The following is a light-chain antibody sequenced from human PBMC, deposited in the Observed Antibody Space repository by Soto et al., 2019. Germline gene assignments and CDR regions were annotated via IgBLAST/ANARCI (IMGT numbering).Light chain of an antibody. V-gene: IGKV1-5*01. CDR3: QQYNSYSPWT. Sequence: GDRVTITFRESQSISIWFAWYQQKLSKAPNDLIWNASSWQRGDPSKFSSSGTATEYTLTISSLQPDDFATYYCQQYNSYSPWTFGQGTKVEIK. CDR2: NAS. J-gene: IGKJ1*01. CDR1: QSISIW.